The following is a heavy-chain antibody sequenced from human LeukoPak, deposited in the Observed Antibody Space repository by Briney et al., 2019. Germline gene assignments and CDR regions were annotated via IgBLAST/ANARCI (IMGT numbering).Heavy chain of an antibody. CDR3: ARAEWLVLRDYY. D-gene: IGHD6-19*01. CDR1: GYTFTGYY. Sequence: ASVKVSCKASGYTFTGYYMHWVRQAPGQGLEWMGWINPNSGGTNYAQKFQGRVTTTRDTSISTAYMELSRLRSDDTAVYYCARAEWLVLRDYYWGQGTLVTVSS. J-gene: IGHJ4*02. CDR2: INPNSGGT. V-gene: IGHV1-2*02.